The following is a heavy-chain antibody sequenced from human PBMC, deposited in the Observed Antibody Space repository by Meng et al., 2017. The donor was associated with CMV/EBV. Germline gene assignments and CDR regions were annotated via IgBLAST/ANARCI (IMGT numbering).Heavy chain of an antibody. J-gene: IGHJ6*02. CDR2: IYYSGST. Sequence: SETLSLTCTVSGGSVSSGSYYWSWIRQPPGKGLKWIGYIYYSGSTNYNPSLKSRVTISVDTSKNQFSLKLSSVTAADTAVYYCARAVAYYDFWSGYPWGMDVWGQGTTVTVSS. V-gene: IGHV4-61*01. D-gene: IGHD3-3*01. CDR3: ARAVAYYDFWSGYPWGMDV. CDR1: GGSVSSGSYY.